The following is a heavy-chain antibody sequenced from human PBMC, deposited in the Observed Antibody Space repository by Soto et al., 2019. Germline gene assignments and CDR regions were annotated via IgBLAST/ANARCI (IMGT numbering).Heavy chain of an antibody. V-gene: IGHV1-8*01. J-gene: IGHJ5*02. CDR1: GYTFTSHK. D-gene: IGHD2-21*01. CDR2: MDPDSGKT. CDR3: ARQQDGYWGGFNWFDP. Sequence: QVQLVQSGAEVKKPGASVKVSCKASGYTFTSHKINSVRQATGQGLEWMGWMDPDSGKTAYVQKFQGRVTMTRNTSIGTAYMELISLRSEDTAMYYCARQQDGYWGGFNWFDPWGQGTLVNVSS.